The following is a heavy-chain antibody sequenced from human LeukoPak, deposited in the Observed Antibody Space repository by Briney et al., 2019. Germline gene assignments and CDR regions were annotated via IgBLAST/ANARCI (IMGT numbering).Heavy chain of an antibody. CDR3: ARQRGRDIAAAGHFDY. Sequence: KAGGFLRLSCAASGFTFSSYSMNWVRQAPGKGLEWVSSISSSSSYIYYADSVKGRFTISRDNSKNTLCLQMNSLRAEDTAVYYCARQRGRDIAAAGHFDYWGQGTLVTVSS. D-gene: IGHD6-13*01. V-gene: IGHV3-21*01. J-gene: IGHJ4*02. CDR1: GFTFSSYS. CDR2: ISSSSSYI.